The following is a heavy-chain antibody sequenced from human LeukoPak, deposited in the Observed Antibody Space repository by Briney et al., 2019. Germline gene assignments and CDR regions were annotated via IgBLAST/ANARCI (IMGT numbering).Heavy chain of an antibody. CDR3: AALYYDSPPFDY. CDR2: IVVGSGNT. J-gene: IGHJ4*02. CDR1: GFTFTSSA. Sequence: SVKVSFKASGFTFTSSAMQWVRQARGQRLEWIGWIVVGSGNTNYAQKFQERVTITRDMSTSTAYMELSSLRSEDTAVYYCAALYYDSPPFDYWGQGTLVTVSS. D-gene: IGHD3-22*01. V-gene: IGHV1-58*02.